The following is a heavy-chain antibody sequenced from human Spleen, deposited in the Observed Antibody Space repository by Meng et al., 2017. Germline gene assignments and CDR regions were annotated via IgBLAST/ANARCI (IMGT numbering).Heavy chain of an antibody. CDR1: GFTFSSYS. CDR3: VKSGGHGDFGY. J-gene: IGHJ4*02. V-gene: IGHV3-21*01. CDR2: ISSSSTYI. D-gene: IGHD3-16*01. Sequence: GESLKISCAASGFTFSSYSMNWVRQAPGKGLEWVSSISSSSTYIYYADSLKGRFTISRDNAKNTLYLQMNSLRAEDTAVYYCVKSGGHGDFGYWGQGTLVTVSS.